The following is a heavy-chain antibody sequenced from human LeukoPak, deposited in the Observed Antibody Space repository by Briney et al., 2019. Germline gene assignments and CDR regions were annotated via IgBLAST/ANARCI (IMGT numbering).Heavy chain of an antibody. CDR3: ARDRIAVAASGRGY. CDR1: GFTFSSYW. V-gene: IGHV3-7*01. Sequence: GGSLRLSCAASGFTFSSYWMSWVRQAPGKGLEWVANIKQDGSEKYYVDSVKGRFTISRDNAKNSLYLQMNSLRAEDTAVYYCARDRIAVAASGRGYWGQGTLVTVSS. CDR2: IKQDGSEK. J-gene: IGHJ4*02. D-gene: IGHD6-19*01.